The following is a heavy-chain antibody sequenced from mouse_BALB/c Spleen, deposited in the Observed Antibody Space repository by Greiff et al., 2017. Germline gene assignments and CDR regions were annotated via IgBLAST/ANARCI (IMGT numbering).Heavy chain of an antibody. CDR2: IYPYNGGT. CDR3: ARSYYYGSSYYFDY. J-gene: IGHJ2*01. D-gene: IGHD1-1*01. CDR1: GYTFTDYN. Sequence: EVQLQQSGPELVKPGASVKISCKASGYTFTDYNMHWVKQSHGKSLEWIGYIYPYNGGTGYNQKFKSKATLTVDNSSSTAYMELRSLTSEDSAVYYCARSYYYGSSYYFDYWGQGTTLTVAA. V-gene: IGHV1S29*02.